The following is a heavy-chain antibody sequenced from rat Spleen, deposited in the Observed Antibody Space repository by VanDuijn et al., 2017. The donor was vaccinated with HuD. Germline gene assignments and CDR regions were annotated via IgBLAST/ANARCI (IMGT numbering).Heavy chain of an antibody. CDR3: TRGGFVLQQRGVMDA. V-gene: IGHV5-22*01. CDR1: GFTFSNYD. Sequence: EVQLVESGGGLVQPGRSMKLSCAASGFTFSNYDMAWVRQAPTKGLEWVASISYDGSSHYHRDSVKGRFTISRDNGKIPLYLEMNRLRSEDTATYYCTRGGFVLQQRGVMDAWGQGVMVTVSS. CDR2: ISYDGSSH. J-gene: IGHJ2*01. D-gene: IGHD1-2*01.